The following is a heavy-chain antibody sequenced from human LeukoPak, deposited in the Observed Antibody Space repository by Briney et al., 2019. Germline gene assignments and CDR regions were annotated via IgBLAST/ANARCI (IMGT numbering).Heavy chain of an antibody. CDR3: ATSPVDYYVSNDYPRGDS. V-gene: IGHV1-69*04. CDR1: GGIFSNYA. D-gene: IGHD3-22*01. J-gene: IGHJ4*02. Sequence: ASVKVSCKASGGIFSNYAISWVRQAPGQGLEWMGRIIPIFGITNYAQKFQDRVTITADKSTHTAYMELSSLRSEDTAVYYCATSPVDYYVSNDYPRGDSWGQGTLVTVSS. CDR2: IIPIFGIT.